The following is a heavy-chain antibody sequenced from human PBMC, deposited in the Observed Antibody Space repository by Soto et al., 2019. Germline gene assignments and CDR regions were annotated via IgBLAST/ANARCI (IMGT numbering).Heavy chain of an antibody. CDR1: GFTFSTYA. D-gene: IGHD2-2*02. J-gene: IGHJ6*02. V-gene: IGHV3-23*01. Sequence: EVQLSESGGGLVRPGESLRLSCAASGFTFSTYAMSWVRQAPGMGLEWVAAIVGSGARTYYADSMKGRFTISRDNYKKTEDLQINSLSAADTVVHYCAKDGLGYCTSTSCYRHYSYGMDVWGQGTTVTVSS. CDR3: AKDGLGYCTSTSCYRHYSYGMDV. CDR2: IVGSGART.